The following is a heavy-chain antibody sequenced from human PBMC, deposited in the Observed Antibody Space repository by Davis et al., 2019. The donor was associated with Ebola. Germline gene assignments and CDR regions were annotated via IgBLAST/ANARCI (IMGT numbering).Heavy chain of an antibody. CDR2: IFPGDSDT. V-gene: IGHV5-51*01. D-gene: IGHD5-24*01. CDR1: GYSFTSYW. CDR3: ARGTNGYNPGGYFDS. Sequence: GESLKISCQDSGYSFTSYWIAWVRQMPGKGLECMGIIFPGDSDTRYSPSFQGQVTISADKSINTAYLLWSSLKASDTAIYYCARGTNGYNPGGYFDSWGQGTLVTVSS. J-gene: IGHJ4*02.